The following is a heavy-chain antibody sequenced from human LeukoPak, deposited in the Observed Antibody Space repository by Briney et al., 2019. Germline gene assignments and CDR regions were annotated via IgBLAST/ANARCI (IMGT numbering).Heavy chain of an antibody. CDR3: ARDMSVVTPEDNWFDP. Sequence: PSETLSLTCTVSGGSISSSSYYWGWIRQPPGKGLEWIGSIYYSGSTYYNPSLKSRVTISVDTSKNQFSLKLSSVTAADTAVYYCARDMSVVTPEDNWFDPWGQGTLVTVSS. J-gene: IGHJ5*02. CDR2: IYYSGST. D-gene: IGHD4-23*01. CDR1: GGSISSSSYY. V-gene: IGHV4-39*07.